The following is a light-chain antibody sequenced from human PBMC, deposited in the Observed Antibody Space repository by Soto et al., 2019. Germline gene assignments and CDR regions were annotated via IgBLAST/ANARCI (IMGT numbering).Light chain of an antibody. CDR3: QHRGKWPLT. CDR2: GAS. V-gene: IGKV3-11*01. CDR1: QSVSSY. J-gene: IGKJ2*01. Sequence: EIVLTQSPATLSLSPGERATLSCRASQSVSSYLACYQQKPGQAPRLLIYGASNRATGIPARFSGSGSGTDFTLTISSLEPEGFAVYYCQHRGKWPLTFGHGTKLEIK.